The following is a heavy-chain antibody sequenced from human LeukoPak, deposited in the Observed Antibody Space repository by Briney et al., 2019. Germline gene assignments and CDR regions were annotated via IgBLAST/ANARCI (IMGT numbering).Heavy chain of an antibody. J-gene: IGHJ4*02. V-gene: IGHV4-59*12. CDR3: ARLPYYYDSSGYYGGHYFDY. CDR1: GGSISSYY. D-gene: IGHD3-22*01. Sequence: PSETLSLTCTVSGGSISSYYWSWIRQPPGKGLEWIGYINYSGSTNYNPSLKSRVTMSVDTSKNQFSLKLSSVTAADTAVYYCARLPYYYDSSGYYGGHYFDYWGQGTLVTVSS. CDR2: INYSGST.